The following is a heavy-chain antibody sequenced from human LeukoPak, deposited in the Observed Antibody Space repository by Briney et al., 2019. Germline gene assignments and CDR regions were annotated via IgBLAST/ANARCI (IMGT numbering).Heavy chain of an antibody. CDR3: ARGAGSYQWDY. V-gene: IGHV4-4*02. Sequence: PSGTLSLTCAVSGGSISSSNWWSWVRQPPGKGLEWIGEIYHSGSTYYNPSLKSRVSISVDTSKNQSSLKLSSVTAADTAVYYCARGAGSYQWDYWGQGTQVTVSS. CDR2: IYHSGST. J-gene: IGHJ4*02. D-gene: IGHD3-9*01. CDR1: GGSISSSNW.